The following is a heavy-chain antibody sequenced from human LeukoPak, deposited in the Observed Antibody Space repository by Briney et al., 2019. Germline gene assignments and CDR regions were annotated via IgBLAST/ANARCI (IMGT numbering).Heavy chain of an antibody. V-gene: IGHV3-33*01. Sequence: GRSLRLSCAASGFTFSSYGMHWVRQAPGKGLEWVAVIWYDGSNKYYADSVKGRFTISRDNSKNTLYLQMNSLRAEDTAVYYCAREPLGYSRGGYFDYWGQGTLVTVSS. J-gene: IGHJ4*02. CDR2: IWYDGSNK. CDR1: GFTFSSYG. D-gene: IGHD2-21*01. CDR3: AREPLGYSRGGYFDY.